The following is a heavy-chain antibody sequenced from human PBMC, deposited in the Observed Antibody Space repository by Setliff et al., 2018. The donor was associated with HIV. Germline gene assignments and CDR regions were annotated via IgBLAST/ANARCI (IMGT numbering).Heavy chain of an antibody. V-gene: IGHV4-59*01. D-gene: IGHD2-2*01. J-gene: IGHJ4*01. CDR2: VSNSGST. Sequence: SETLSLTCRVSSGSISGYYWSWVRQPPGRGLEWIGYVSNSGSTSYNPSLNSRVTMSVDTSRDQFSLKLSSVTAADTAVYYCARTRGRAPVSYYFDNWGQGRLVTVSS. CDR3: ARTRGRAPVSYYFDN. CDR1: SGSISGYY.